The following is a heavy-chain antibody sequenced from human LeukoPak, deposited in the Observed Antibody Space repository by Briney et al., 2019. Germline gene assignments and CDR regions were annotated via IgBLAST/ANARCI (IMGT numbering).Heavy chain of an antibody. D-gene: IGHD2-21*02. CDR1: GGSISSSSYY. CDR3: ARVSYCGGDCYSSMSLSHYPSGYMDV. CDR2: IYYSGST. V-gene: IGHV4-39*07. Sequence: SPSETLSLTCTVSGGSISSSSYYWGWIRQPPGKGLEWIGSIYYSGSTYYNPSLRSRVTISVDTSKNQFSLKLSSVTAADTAVYYCARVSYCGGDCYSSMSLSHYPSGYMDVWGKGTTVTVSS. J-gene: IGHJ6*03.